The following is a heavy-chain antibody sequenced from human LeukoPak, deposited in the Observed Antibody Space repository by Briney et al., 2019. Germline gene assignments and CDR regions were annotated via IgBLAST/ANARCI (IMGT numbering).Heavy chain of an antibody. CDR1: GFTFSSYS. V-gene: IGHV3-48*04. CDR2: ISSSSRTI. J-gene: IGHJ1*01. Sequence: GGSLRLSCAVSGFTFSSYSMNWVRQAPGKGLEWVSGISSSSRTIYYADSEKGRVTISRDNAKNSLYLQMNSLRAEDTAVYYCARRLLFQYFQHWGQGTLVTVSS. CDR3: ARRLLFQYFQH.